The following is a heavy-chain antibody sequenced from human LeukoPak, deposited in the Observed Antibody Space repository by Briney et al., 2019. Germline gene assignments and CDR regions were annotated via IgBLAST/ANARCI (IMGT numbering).Heavy chain of an antibody. CDR3: ATAPGSSYHFDY. CDR2: ISGSGGST. Sequence: GGSLRLSCAASGFSFTSYAMSWVRRAPGKGLEWVSTISGSGGSTYYAGSVKGRFTISRDNSKNTLYLQMSSLRAEDTAVYYCATAPGSSYHFDYWGQGTLVTVSS. CDR1: GFSFTSYA. V-gene: IGHV3-23*01. D-gene: IGHD6-6*01. J-gene: IGHJ4*02.